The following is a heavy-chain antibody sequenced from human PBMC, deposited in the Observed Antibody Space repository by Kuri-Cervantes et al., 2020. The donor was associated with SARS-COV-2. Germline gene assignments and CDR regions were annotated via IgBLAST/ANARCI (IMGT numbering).Heavy chain of an antibody. V-gene: IGHV2-26*01. CDR1: GFSLNSGRMG. CDR2: IFSDDEK. Sequence: SGPTLVKPTETLTLTCTVSGFSLNSGRMGVSWIRQPPGKALEWLGYIFSDDEKSYNTSLKNRLTISKDTSKSQVVLTMTDMDPVGTATYYCAQMSPRLGIYYYGMDVWGQGTTVTVSS. D-gene: IGHD7-27*01. J-gene: IGHJ6*02. CDR3: AQMSPRLGIYYYGMDV.